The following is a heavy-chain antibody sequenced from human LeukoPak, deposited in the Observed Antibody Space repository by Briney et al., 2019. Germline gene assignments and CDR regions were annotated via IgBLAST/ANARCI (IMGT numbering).Heavy chain of an antibody. D-gene: IGHD3-22*01. V-gene: IGHV1-2*02. CDR1: GYTFTGYY. CDR2: INPNSGGT. J-gene: IGHJ4*02. Sequence: ASVKVSCKASGYTFTGYYMHWVRQAPGQGLEWMGWINPNSGGTNYAQKLQGRVTMTRDTSISTAYMELSRLRSDDTAVYYCARGSRQYYSDSSGYIDLDYWGQGTLVTVSS. CDR3: ARGSRQYYSDSSGYIDLDY.